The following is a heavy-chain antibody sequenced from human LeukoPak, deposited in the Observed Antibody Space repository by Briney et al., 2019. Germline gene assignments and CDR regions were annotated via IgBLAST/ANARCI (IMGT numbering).Heavy chain of an antibody. J-gene: IGHJ6*02. V-gene: IGHV5-51*01. Sequence: GESLKISCKGSGYSFTSYWIGWVRQMPRKGLEWMGIIYPGDSDTRYSPSFQGQVTISADKSISTAYLQWSSLKASDTAIYYCARHQCSGGSCYYYYGMDVWGQGTTVTVSS. D-gene: IGHD2-15*01. CDR2: IYPGDSDT. CDR1: GYSFTSYW. CDR3: ARHQCSGGSCYYYYGMDV.